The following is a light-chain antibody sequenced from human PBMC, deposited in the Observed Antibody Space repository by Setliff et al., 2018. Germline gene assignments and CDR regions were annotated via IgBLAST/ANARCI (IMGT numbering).Light chain of an antibody. CDR1: SSDVGGYNY. V-gene: IGLV2-14*01. CDR3: SSYTSSSTPYV. Sequence: QSALAQPRSVSGSPGQSVTISCTGTSSDVGGYNYVSWYQQHPGKAPKLMIYDVSKRPSGVSNRFSGSKSGNTASLTISGLQAEDEADYYCSSYTSSSTPYVFGTGTKSPS. CDR2: DVS. J-gene: IGLJ1*01.